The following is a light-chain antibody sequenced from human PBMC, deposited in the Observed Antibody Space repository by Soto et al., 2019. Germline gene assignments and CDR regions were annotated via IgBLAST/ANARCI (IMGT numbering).Light chain of an antibody. CDR3: SSYAGSSNV. J-gene: IGLJ1*01. CDR1: SSDVGGYNY. V-gene: IGLV2-8*01. Sequence: QSALTQPPSASGSPGQSVAISCTGTSSDVGGYNYVSWYQQHPGKAPKLMIYEVNKRPSEVPDRFSGSKSGNTASLTVSCLQAEDEADYYCSSYAGSSNVFGTGTKLTVL. CDR2: EVN.